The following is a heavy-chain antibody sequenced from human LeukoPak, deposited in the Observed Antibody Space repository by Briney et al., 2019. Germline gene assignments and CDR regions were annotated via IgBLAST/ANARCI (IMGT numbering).Heavy chain of an antibody. D-gene: IGHD5-12*01. Sequence: PGGSLRLSCAASGFTFSSYSMNWVRQAPGKGLEWVSSISSSSSYIYYADSVKGRFTISRDNAKNSLYLQMNSLRAEDTAVYYCARDSVECLRDIVTPDMDVWGKGTTVTVSS. CDR2: ISSSSSYI. CDR1: GFTFSSYS. J-gene: IGHJ6*03. CDR3: ARDSVECLRDIVTPDMDV. V-gene: IGHV3-21*01.